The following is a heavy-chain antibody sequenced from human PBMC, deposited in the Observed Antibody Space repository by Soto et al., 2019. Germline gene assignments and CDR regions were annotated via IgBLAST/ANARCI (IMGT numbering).Heavy chain of an antibody. J-gene: IGHJ6*02. D-gene: IGHD3-16*02. V-gene: IGHV3-33*01. CDR3: ARKNGGYGFVCGSYRYYGMDV. CDR2: IWYDGSNK. Sequence: QVQLVESGGGVVQPGRSLRLSCAASGFTFSSYGMHWVRQAPGKGLEWVAVIWYDGSNKYYADSVKGRFTISRDNSKNTIYRQMDSLRGEETAVYYCARKNGGYGFVCGSYRYYGMDVWGQGTTVTVSS. CDR1: GFTFSSYG.